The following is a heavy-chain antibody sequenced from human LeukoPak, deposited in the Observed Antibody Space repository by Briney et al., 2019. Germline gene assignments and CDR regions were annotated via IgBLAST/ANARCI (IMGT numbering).Heavy chain of an antibody. Sequence: GGSLRLSCAASGFTFSSYAMSWVRQAPGKGLEWVSAISGSGGSTYYADSVKGRFTISRDNSKNTLYLQMNSLRAEDTAVYYCARDTREDYYDSSGYPDYWGQGTLVTVSS. CDR3: ARDTREDYYDSSGYPDY. D-gene: IGHD3-22*01. CDR1: GFTFSSYA. J-gene: IGHJ4*02. CDR2: ISGSGGST. V-gene: IGHV3-23*01.